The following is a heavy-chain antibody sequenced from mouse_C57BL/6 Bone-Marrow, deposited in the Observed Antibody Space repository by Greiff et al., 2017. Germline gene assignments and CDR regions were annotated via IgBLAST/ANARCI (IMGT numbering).Heavy chain of an antibody. V-gene: IGHV14-4*01. CDR1: GFNIKDDY. CDR3: TTFITTVVADY. J-gene: IGHJ2*01. CDR2: IDPENGDT. Sequence: EVKLMESGAELVRPGASVKLSCTASGFNIKDDYMHWVKQRPEQGLEWIGWIDPENGDTEYASKFQGKATITADTSSNTAYLQLSSLTSEDTAVYYCTTFITTVVADYWGQGTTLTVSS. D-gene: IGHD1-1*01.